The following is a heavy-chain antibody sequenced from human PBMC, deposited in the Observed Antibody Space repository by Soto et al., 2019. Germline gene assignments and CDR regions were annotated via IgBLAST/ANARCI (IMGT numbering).Heavy chain of an antibody. D-gene: IGHD3-22*01. Sequence: QVQLVQSGAEVKKPGSSVKVSCKSSGGTFSNYGFSWVRQAPGQGIECMGVIVPIFGAEHPQKFQGRVTITEDESTNTVCMERRGLRSEDTAVYYCARGGRDYEGSGYYQGHVWGQGTTVTVSS. CDR2: IVPIFGA. V-gene: IGHV1-69*12. CDR1: GGTFSNYG. J-gene: IGHJ6*02. CDR3: ARGGRDYEGSGYYQGHV.